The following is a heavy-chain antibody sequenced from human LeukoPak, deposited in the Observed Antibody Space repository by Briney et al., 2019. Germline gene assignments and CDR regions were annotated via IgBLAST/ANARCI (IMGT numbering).Heavy chain of an antibody. Sequence: PGGSLRLSCAASGFTFSSYGMHWVRQVPGKGLEWVAVIWYDGSNKYYADSVKGRFTISRDNSKNTLYLQMNSLRAEDTAVYYCARDSHCSGGSCSYYFDYWGQGTLVTVSS. V-gene: IGHV3-33*01. D-gene: IGHD2-15*01. CDR2: IWYDGSNK. J-gene: IGHJ4*02. CDR3: ARDSHCSGGSCSYYFDY. CDR1: GFTFSSYG.